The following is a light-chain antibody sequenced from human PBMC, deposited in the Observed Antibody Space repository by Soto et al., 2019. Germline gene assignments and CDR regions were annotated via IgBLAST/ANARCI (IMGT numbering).Light chain of an antibody. V-gene: IGKV3-15*01. CDR2: GAS. Sequence: VMTHSPATLSVSPWERATLSCRASQSVSSNLAGYQQKPVQAPRLLIYGASTSATGIPARFAGSGSGTEFTLTISSQQSEDFAVYYWQQYNRWRTFGHGTKVDIK. CDR3: QQYNRWRT. J-gene: IGKJ1*01. CDR1: QSVSSN.